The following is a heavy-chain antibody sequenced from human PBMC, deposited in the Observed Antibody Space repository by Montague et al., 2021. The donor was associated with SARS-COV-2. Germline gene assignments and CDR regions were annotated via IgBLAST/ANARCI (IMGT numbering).Heavy chain of an antibody. CDR2: IYYSGST. V-gene: IGHV4-39*01. CDR3: ASSYYYDSSGYYSHDAFDI. CDR1: GGSISSSSYY. D-gene: IGHD3-22*01. Sequence: SETLSLTCTVSGGSISSSSYYWGWIRQPPGKGLEWIGSIYYSGSTYYNPSLRSRVTISVDTFKNQFSPKLSSVTAADTAVYYCASSYYYDSSGYYSHDAFDIWGQGTMVTVSS. J-gene: IGHJ3*02.